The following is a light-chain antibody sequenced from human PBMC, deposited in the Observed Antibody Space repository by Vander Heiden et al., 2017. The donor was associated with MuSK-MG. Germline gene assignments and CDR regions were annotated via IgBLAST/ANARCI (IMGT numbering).Light chain of an antibody. J-gene: IGLJ1*01. V-gene: IGLV2-23*02. CDR2: DVS. CDR1: SSAVGSSNY. Sequence: HSAPTQPASVSGSPAPSITFSCTGTSSAVGSSNYVSWYQHHPGNLPILMFYDVSKRPAGVPNRFSASWAGTTASPTTSARQAEDDADYYGSPYASNSTCVFGAGTKLTVL. CDR3: SPYASNSTCV.